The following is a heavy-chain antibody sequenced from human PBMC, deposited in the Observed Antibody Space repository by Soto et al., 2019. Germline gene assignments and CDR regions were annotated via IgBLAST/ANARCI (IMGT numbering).Heavy chain of an antibody. J-gene: IGHJ4*02. Sequence: SETLSLTCTVSGGSISSGNYYWSWIRQPPGKGLEWIGFISYSGSTYYSTSLKSRVTISVDTSKSQFSLNLSFVTAADTAVYYCATMGTPATGLYFFDYWGQGSLVTVSS. CDR3: ATMGTPATGLYFFDY. V-gene: IGHV4-30-4*01. CDR1: GGSISSGNYY. CDR2: ISYSGST. D-gene: IGHD2-15*01.